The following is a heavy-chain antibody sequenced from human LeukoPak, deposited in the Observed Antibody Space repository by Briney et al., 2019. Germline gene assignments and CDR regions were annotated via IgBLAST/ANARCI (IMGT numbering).Heavy chain of an antibody. J-gene: IGHJ4*02. CDR3: ARHSYATDY. CDR1: GYSFTNYW. V-gene: IGHV5-51*01. D-gene: IGHD3-16*01. CDR2: IYAGDSDT. Sequence: GESLKISCKASGYSFTNYWIGWVRQLPGKGLEWMGIIYAGDSDTRCSPSFQGQVTISADKSISTAFLQWSSLKASDTAMYHCARHSYATDYWGQGTLSPSPQ.